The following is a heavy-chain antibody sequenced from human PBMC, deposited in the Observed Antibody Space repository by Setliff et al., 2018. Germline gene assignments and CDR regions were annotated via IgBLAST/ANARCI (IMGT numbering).Heavy chain of an antibody. V-gene: IGHV7-4-1*02. J-gene: IGHJ6*03. CDR2: INTNTGNP. D-gene: IGHD3-10*01. CDR3: ARGSRFGTIVYKGDYYMDV. Sequence: GASVKVSCKASGYTFTNYAMSWIRQAPGQGLEWMGWINTNTGNPSYAQGFTGRFVFSLDTSVSTAYLQISSLKAEDTAIYYCARGSRFGTIVYKGDYYMDVWGKGTTVTVSS. CDR1: GYTFTNYA.